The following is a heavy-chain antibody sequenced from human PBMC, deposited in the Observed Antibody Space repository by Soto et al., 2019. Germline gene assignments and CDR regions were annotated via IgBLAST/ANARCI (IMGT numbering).Heavy chain of an antibody. D-gene: IGHD3-22*01. J-gene: IGHJ4*02. V-gene: IGHV1-46*01. CDR1: GYIFTNHY. Sequence: QVQLVQSGAEVKKPGASVKVSCKASGYIFTNHYIHWVRQAPGQGLEWMGIINPSGGSTNYLQKFQGIITMTMDTSTSTVYMELASLISEDTAVYFCARADYYDRSGFYYDCWGQGSLVTVSS. CDR2: INPSGGST. CDR3: ARADYYDRSGFYYDC.